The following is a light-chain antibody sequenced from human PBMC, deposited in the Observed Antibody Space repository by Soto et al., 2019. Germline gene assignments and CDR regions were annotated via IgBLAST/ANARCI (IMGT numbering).Light chain of an antibody. V-gene: IGKV3D-15*01. J-gene: IGKJ1*01. CDR1: QSVSNN. CDR2: GAS. CDR3: QQYNNWPQT. Sequence: EIVLTQSPDTLSLSSGERAALSCLASQSVSNNYLAWYQQKPGQAPRLLIYGASNRATGIPDRFSGSGSGTEFTLTISSLQSEDFAVYYCQQYNNWPQTFGQGTKVDIK.